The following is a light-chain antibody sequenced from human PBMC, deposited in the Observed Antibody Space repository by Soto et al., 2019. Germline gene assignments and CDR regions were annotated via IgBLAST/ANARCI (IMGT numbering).Light chain of an antibody. CDR2: GAS. V-gene: IGKV3-20*01. J-gene: IGKJ2*01. CDR1: QSVTSSY. Sequence: EIVLTQSPGTLSLSPGERATLSCRASQSVTSSYLAWYQQKPGQAPRLLIYGASTRATGLPDRFSGSGSGTDFTLTISRLEPEDFPVYYCQQYGNSPYTFGQGTKLEIK. CDR3: QQYGNSPYT.